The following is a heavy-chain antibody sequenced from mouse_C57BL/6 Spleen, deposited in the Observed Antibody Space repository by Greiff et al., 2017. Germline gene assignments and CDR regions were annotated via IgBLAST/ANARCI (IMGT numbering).Heavy chain of an antibody. Sequence: VQLQQSGAELVRPGASVTLSCKASGYTFTDYEMPWVKQTPVHGLEWIGAIDPETGGTAYNQKFKGKAILTADKSSSTAYMELRSLTSEDSAVYYCTRGGYDGYYVFAYWGQGTLVTVSA. CDR1: GYTFTDYE. CDR2: IDPETGGT. CDR3: TRGGYDGYYVFAY. D-gene: IGHD2-3*01. J-gene: IGHJ3*01. V-gene: IGHV1-15*01.